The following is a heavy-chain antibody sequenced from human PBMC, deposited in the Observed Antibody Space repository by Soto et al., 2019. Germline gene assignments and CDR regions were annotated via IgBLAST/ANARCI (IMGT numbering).Heavy chain of an antibody. D-gene: IGHD3-9*01. J-gene: IGHJ4*02. CDR2: VYYSGST. CDR3: GRLEGLATISYYFDY. Sequence: QLQLQESGPGLVKPSETLSLTCTVSGGSVSSSSYYWGWVRQPPGKGLEWIGSVYYSGSTYYNPSLESRVTISVDKSKNQFSLKLMSVYAADTGVYYCGRLEGLATISYYFDYWGQGALVTVSS. V-gene: IGHV4-39*01. CDR1: GGSVSSSSYY.